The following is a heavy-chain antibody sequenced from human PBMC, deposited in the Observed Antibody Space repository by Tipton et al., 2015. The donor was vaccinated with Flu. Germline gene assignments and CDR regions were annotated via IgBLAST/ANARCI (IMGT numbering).Heavy chain of an antibody. J-gene: IGHJ4*02. D-gene: IGHD2-15*01. V-gene: IGHV4-39*07. CDR3: ARDLGGGNLDY. CDR2: IYYSGST. Sequence: TLSLTCTVSGGSISSSSYYWGWIRQPPGKGLEWIGSIYYSGSTYYNPSLKSRVTISVDTSKNQFSLKLSSVTAADTAVYYCARDLGGGNLDYWGQGTLVTVSS. CDR1: GGSISSSSYY.